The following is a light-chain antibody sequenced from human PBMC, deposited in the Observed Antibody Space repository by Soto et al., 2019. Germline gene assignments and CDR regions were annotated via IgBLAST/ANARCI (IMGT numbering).Light chain of an antibody. CDR1: QSISSY. Sequence: DIHMTHSPSSLSASVLYIFTMTCLASQSISSYLNWYQQKPGKAPKLLIYTASTLQSGVPSRFRGSGSGTDFTLTISSLQPEDFATYYCQHASSFPLTFGGGTKVDIK. CDR3: QHASSFPLT. J-gene: IGKJ4*01. CDR2: TAS. V-gene: IGKV1-39*01.